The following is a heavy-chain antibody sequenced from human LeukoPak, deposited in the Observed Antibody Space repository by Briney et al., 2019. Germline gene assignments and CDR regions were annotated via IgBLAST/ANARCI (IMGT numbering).Heavy chain of an antibody. V-gene: IGHV3-49*03. D-gene: IGHD2-2*01. Sequence: GRSLRLSCTASGFTFGDYAMSWFRQAPGKGLEWVGFIRSKAYGGTTEYAASVKGRFTISRDDSKSIAYLQMNSLKTEDSAVYYCTRAYTQLGFDPWGQGTLVTVSS. CDR1: GFTFGDYA. CDR2: IRSKAYGGTT. J-gene: IGHJ5*02. CDR3: TRAYTQLGFDP.